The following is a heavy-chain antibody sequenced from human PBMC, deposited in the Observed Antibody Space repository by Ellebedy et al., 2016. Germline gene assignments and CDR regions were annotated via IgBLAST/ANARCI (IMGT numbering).Heavy chain of an antibody. V-gene: IGHV3-11*01. CDR2: ISSSGRPM. CDR3: ARDFPLFDP. J-gene: IGHJ5*02. CDR1: GFTFSDHY. Sequence: GESLKISXAASGFTFSDHYLSWIRQAPGKGLEWVSYISSSGRPMYYAASVKGRFTISRDNAKNSLYLQMNSLRAEDTAVYYCARDFPLFDPWGQGTLVTVSS.